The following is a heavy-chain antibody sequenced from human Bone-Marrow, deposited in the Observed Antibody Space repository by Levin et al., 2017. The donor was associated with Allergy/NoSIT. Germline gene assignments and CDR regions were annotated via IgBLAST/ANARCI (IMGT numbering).Heavy chain of an antibody. CDR1: EPTFTN. CDR3: TNFAA. CDR2: VSYDGSNR. V-gene: IGHV3-30*18. J-gene: IGHJ5*02. Sequence: GASVKVSCAASEPTFTNMHWVRQAPGKGLEWLAVVSYDGSNRYYTDSVKGRFTVSRDVSRHTQSLEMHSLGAEDTATYFCTNFAAWGQGTLVTVSS.